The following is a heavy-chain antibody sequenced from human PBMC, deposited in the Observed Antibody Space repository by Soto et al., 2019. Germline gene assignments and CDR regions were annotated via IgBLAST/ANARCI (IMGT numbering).Heavy chain of an antibody. CDR3: AKEYSRRYNEGYYFDY. V-gene: IGHV3-23*01. Sequence: EVHLLESGGGLVQPGGSLRLSCAASAFTFSSYGMSWVRQAPGKGLECVSAIIGSGGSTSYADSVKGRFTISRDNSKNALFLQMNSLRGDDTAVYYCAKEYSRRYNEGYYFDYWGQGTLVTVSS. J-gene: IGHJ4*02. CDR2: IIGSGGST. D-gene: IGHD6-13*01. CDR1: AFTFSSYG.